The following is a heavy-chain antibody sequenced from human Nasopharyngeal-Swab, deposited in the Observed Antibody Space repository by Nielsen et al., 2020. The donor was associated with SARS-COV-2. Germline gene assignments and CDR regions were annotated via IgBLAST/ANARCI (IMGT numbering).Heavy chain of an antibody. D-gene: IGHD1-26*01. V-gene: IGHV3-30*18. CDR3: AKPYSGSYYGYFDY. J-gene: IGHJ4*02. CDR2: ISYDGSNK. Sequence: GGSLRLSYAASGFTFSSYGMHWVRQAPGKGLEWVAVISYDGSNKYYADSVKGRFTISRDNSKNTLYLQMNSLRAEDTAVYYCAKPYSGSYYGYFDYWGQGTLVTVSS. CDR1: GFTFSSYG.